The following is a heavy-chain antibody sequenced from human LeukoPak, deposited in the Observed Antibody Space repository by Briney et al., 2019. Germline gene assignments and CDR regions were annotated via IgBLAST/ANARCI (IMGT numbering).Heavy chain of an antibody. J-gene: IGHJ4*02. CDR2: IYYSGST. CDR1: GGSISSYY. CDR3: ARDSATVTTRYFDY. Sequence: SETLPLTCTVSGGSISSYYWSWIRQPPGKGLEWIGYIYYSGSTNYNPSLKSRVTISVDTSKNQFSLKLSSVTAADTAVYYCARDSATVTTRYFDYWGQGTLVTVSS. D-gene: IGHD4-17*01. V-gene: IGHV4-59*01.